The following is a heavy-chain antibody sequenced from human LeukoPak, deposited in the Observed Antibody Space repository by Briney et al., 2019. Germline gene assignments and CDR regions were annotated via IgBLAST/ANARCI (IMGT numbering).Heavy chain of an antibody. Sequence: GGSLRLSCAASGFTFSSYAMSWVRQAPGKGLEWVSAISGSGGSTYYADSVKGRFTISRDNSKNTLYLQMNSLRAEDTAVYYCARGMRGYSYGFLGYWGQGTLVTVSS. CDR3: ARGMRGYSYGFLGY. CDR2: ISGSGGST. V-gene: IGHV3-23*01. D-gene: IGHD5-18*01. CDR1: GFTFSSYA. J-gene: IGHJ4*02.